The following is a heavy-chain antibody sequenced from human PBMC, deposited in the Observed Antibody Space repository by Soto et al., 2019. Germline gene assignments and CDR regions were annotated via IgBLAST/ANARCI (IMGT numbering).Heavy chain of an antibody. J-gene: IGHJ6*03. D-gene: IGHD1-7*01. CDR2: TYYRSRWYN. CDR1: GDSVSSNSAA. CDR3: AGTTSLQWSYMDV. Sequence: PSQTLSLTCAISGDSVSSNSAAWTWIRQSPSRGLEWLGRTYYRSRWYNDYAVSVKSRRTVNPDTSKNQFSLHLNSVTPEDTAVYHSAGTTSLQWSYMDVWDKGTTVTVS. V-gene: IGHV6-1*01.